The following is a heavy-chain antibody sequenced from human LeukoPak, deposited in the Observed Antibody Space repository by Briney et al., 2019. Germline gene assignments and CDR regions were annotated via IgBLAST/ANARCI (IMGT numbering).Heavy chain of an antibody. J-gene: IGHJ4*02. CDR2: ISGSGGRT. D-gene: IGHD1-26*01. CDR3: AKVRAPRQYYFDY. CDR1: GFTFSSDG. Sequence: AGGSLRLSCAASGFTFSSDGMSWVRQAPGKGLEWVSAISGSGGRTYYADSVKGRFTISRDNSKNTLYLQMNSLRAEDTAVYYCAKVRAPRQYYFDYWGQGTLVTVSS. V-gene: IGHV3-23*01.